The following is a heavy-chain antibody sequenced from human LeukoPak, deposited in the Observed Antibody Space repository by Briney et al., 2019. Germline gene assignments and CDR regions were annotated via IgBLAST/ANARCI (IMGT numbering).Heavy chain of an antibody. D-gene: IGHD1-26*01. V-gene: IGHV1-8*01. CDR2: MNPNSGNT. CDR1: VYTFPRYD. Sequence: ASVKVSCQASVYTFPRYDINWVRQATAKGLEWMGWMNPNSGNTGYAQKFQGRVTMTRNTSISTAYMELSRLRSEDTAVYYCARGLFDGWELQCWGQGTLVTVSS. CDR3: ARGLFDGWELQC. J-gene: IGHJ4*02.